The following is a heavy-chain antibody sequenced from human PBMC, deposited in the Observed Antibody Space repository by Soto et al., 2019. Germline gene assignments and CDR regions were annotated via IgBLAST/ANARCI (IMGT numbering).Heavy chain of an antibody. CDR1: GFTFTSSA. J-gene: IGHJ6*02. CDR2: IVVGSGNT. V-gene: IGHV1-58*02. D-gene: IGHD3-16*01. CDR3: AAGRITVRGAGYYYGMDV. Sequence: QMQLVQSGPEVKKPGTSVKVSCKASGFTFTSSAMQWVRQARGQRLEWIGWIVVGSGNTNYAQKFQERVTITRDMSTSTAYMELSSLGSEDTAVYYCAAGRITVRGAGYYYGMDVWGQGTTVTVSS.